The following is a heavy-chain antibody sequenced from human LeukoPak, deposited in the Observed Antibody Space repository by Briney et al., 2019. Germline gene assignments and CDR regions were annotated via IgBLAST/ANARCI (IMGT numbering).Heavy chain of an antibody. CDR1: GFTVSSNY. V-gene: IGHV3-66*01. J-gene: IGHJ4*02. CDR2: IYSGGST. CDR3: ARAAATDLDY. D-gene: IGHD6-25*01. Sequence: GGSLRLSCAASGFTVSSNYMSWVRRAPGKGLEWVSVIYSGGSTYYADSVKGRFTISRDNSKNTLYLQMNSLRAEDTAVYYCARAAATDLDYWGQGTLVTVSS.